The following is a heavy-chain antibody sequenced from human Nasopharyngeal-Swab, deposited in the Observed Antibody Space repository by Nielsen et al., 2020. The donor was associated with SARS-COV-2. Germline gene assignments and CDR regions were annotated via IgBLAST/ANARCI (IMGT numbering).Heavy chain of an antibody. J-gene: IGHJ4*02. Sequence: SETLSLTCTVSGGSISSYYWTWIRQPPGRGLEWIGYIYYSGSTNYNPSLESRVTMSVDTSKNQFSLNLSSVTAADTAVYYCAVIPPGRWYFDYWGQGTLVTVPS. CDR2: IYYSGST. D-gene: IGHD2-21*01. V-gene: IGHV4-59*01. CDR3: AVIPPGRWYFDY. CDR1: GGSISSYY.